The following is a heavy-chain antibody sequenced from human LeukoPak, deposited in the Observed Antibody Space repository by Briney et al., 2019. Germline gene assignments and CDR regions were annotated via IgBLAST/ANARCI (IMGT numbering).Heavy chain of an antibody. V-gene: IGHV3-15*01. D-gene: IGHD3-16*01. J-gene: IGHJ3*02. CDR2: IKSHADGGTA. Sequence: GGSLRLSCAASGFTFGSAWMSWVRQAPGKGLEWVGRIKSHADGGTADSAAPVKGRFTVSRDDSENTLYLQMDSLKTEDTAVYYCTLNHWGSFLFGALDIWGQGTMVTVSS. CDR1: GFTFGSAW. CDR3: TLNHWGSFLFGALDI.